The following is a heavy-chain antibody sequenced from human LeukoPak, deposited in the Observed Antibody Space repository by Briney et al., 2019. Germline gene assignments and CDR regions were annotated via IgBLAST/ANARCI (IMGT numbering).Heavy chain of an antibody. CDR1: GGSISSGDYY. Sequence: SQTLSLTCTVSGGSISSGDYYWSWIRQPPGEGLEWIGYIYYSGSIYYNPSLKSRVTISVDTSKHQFCLKLSSVTAADTAVYYCARVGLGYCSSTSCYLPPPRPYYGMDVWGPGTTVTVSS. CDR3: ARVGLGYCSSTSCYLPPPRPYYGMDV. CDR2: IYYSGSI. D-gene: IGHD2-2*01. J-gene: IGHJ6*01. V-gene: IGHV4-30-4*01.